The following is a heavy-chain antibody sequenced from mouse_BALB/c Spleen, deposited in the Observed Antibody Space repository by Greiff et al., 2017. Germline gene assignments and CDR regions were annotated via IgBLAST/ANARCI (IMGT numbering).Heavy chain of an antibody. CDR2: ISNGGGST. CDR3: ARRGGSSYYWYFDV. CDR1: GFTFSSYT. V-gene: IGHV5-12-2*01. Sequence: EVKVEESGGGLVQPGGSLKLSCAASGFTFSSYTMSWVRQTPEKRLEWVAYISNGGGSTYYPDTVKGRFTISRDNAKNTLYLQMSSLKSEDTAMYYCARRGGSSYYWYFDVWGAGTTVTVSS. J-gene: IGHJ1*01. D-gene: IGHD1-1*01.